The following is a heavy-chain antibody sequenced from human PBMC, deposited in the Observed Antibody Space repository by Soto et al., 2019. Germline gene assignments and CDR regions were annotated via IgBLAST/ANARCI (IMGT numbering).Heavy chain of an antibody. D-gene: IGHD1-26*01. V-gene: IGHV4-59*01. CDR2: IYYSGST. J-gene: IGHJ4*02. Sequence: SETLSLTCTVSGGSISSYYLSWIRQPPGKGLEWIGYIYYSGSTNYNPSLKSRVTISVDTSKNQFSLKLSSVTAADTAVYYCARANPMGAADYWGQGTLVTVSS. CDR1: GGSISSYY. CDR3: ARANPMGAADY.